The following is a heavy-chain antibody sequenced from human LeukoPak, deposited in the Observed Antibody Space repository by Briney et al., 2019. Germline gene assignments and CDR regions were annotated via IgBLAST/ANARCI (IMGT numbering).Heavy chain of an antibody. Sequence: GGSLRLSCAASGFTFSSYAMSWVRQAPGKGLEWVSAISGSGGSTYYADSVKGRFTISRDYGKNSLYLQMNSLRVEDTAVYYCAKLAKYFYGSETFYLFEHWGQGTPVTASS. J-gene: IGHJ4*02. V-gene: IGHV3-23*01. D-gene: IGHD3-10*01. CDR2: ISGSGGST. CDR1: GFTFSSYA. CDR3: AKLAKYFYGSETFYLFEH.